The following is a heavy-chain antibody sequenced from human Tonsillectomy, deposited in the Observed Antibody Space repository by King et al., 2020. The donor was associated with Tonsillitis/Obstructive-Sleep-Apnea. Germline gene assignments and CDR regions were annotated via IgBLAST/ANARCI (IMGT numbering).Heavy chain of an antibody. D-gene: IGHD4-23*01. CDR2: IFSNDEK. V-gene: IGHV2-26*01. Sequence: VTLKESGPVLVKPTETLTLTCTVSGFSLSNARMGVSWIRQPPGKALEWLAHIFSNDEKSYNTSLKSGFTISKDTSKSQVVLTMTNMDPVDTATYYCARIGGTGGDYYGMDVWGQGTTVTVSS. CDR3: ARIGGTGGDYYGMDV. CDR1: GFSLSNARMG. J-gene: IGHJ6*02.